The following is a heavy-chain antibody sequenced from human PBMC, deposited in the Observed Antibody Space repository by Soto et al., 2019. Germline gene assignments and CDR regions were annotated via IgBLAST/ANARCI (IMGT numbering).Heavy chain of an antibody. J-gene: IGHJ4*02. Sequence: SETLSLTCSVSGGPISSYYWSWIRQPPGKGLEWIGYIYYSGSTNYNPSLKSRVTISVDTSKNQLSLKLSSVTAADTAVYYCARVSYCGGDCYSYYFDYWGQGTLVSVSS. CDR1: GGPISSYY. D-gene: IGHD2-21*02. CDR3: ARVSYCGGDCYSYYFDY. V-gene: IGHV4-59*01. CDR2: IYYSGST.